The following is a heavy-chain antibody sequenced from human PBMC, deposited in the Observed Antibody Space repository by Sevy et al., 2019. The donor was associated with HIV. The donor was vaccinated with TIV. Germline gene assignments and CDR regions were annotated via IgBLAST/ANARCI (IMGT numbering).Heavy chain of an antibody. V-gene: IGHV4-39*02. D-gene: IGHD3-3*01. CDR2: IHYSGST. J-gene: IGHJ4*02. CDR1: GGSFSTSYY. CDR3: ANMGRGYYFYFEL. Sequence: SETLSLTCTVSGGSFSTSYYWGWVRQPPGKGPEWIGCIHYSGSTYYNPSLKSRVSISVDTSKNSFSLKLSSVTAADTAVYYCANMGRGYYFYFELWGRGTLVTVSS.